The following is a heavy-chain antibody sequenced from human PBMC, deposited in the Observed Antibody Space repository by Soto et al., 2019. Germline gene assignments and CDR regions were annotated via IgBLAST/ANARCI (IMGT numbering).Heavy chain of an antibody. J-gene: IGHJ4*02. D-gene: IGHD6-19*01. CDR1: GFTFSDYF. V-gene: IGHV3-72*01. CDR2: TRNKAYSYTT. CDR3: ARNPYNNGYYVDY. Sequence: GGSLRLSCAASGFTFSDYFTDWVRQAPGKGLEWVGRTRNKAYSYTTEYAASVKGRFTISRDDSKNSLYLQMNSLKTEDTAVYYCARNPYNNGYYVDYWGQGSLVTVSS.